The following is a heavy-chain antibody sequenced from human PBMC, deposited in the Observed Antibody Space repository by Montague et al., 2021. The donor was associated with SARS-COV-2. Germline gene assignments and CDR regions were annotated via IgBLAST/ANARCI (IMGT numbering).Heavy chain of an antibody. CDR2: VSDSGS. CDR1: GGSNSRYY. J-gene: IGHJ6*02. Sequence: SETLSLTCTVSGGSNSRYYWGWIRQPPGKGLEWIGYVSDSGSDYNPSLQSRVSISVDTSKKLLSLSLSSVTAAGTAIYYWARHRKDYDILTGYSTSFYYDMDVWGQGPTVTVSS. CDR3: ARHRKDYDILTGYSTSFYYDMDV. V-gene: IGHV4-59*08. D-gene: IGHD3-9*01.